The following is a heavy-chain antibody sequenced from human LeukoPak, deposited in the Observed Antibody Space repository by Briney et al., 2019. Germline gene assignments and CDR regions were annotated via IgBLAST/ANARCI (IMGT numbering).Heavy chain of an antibody. V-gene: IGHV3-23*01. CDR3: AKVTSAGSCYQSDY. CDR1: EFTFSNYA. Sequence: GGSLRLSCAASEFTFSNYAMNWVRQAPGKGLEWVSGISGGGGSTYYADSVEGRFTISRDNSKNTLYLQMNNLGAEDTAVYYCAKVTSAGSCYQSDYWGQGTLVTVSS. D-gene: IGHD2-15*01. CDR2: ISGGGGST. J-gene: IGHJ4*02.